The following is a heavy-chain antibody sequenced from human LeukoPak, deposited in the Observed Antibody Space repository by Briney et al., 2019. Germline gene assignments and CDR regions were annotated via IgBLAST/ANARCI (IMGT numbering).Heavy chain of an antibody. D-gene: IGHD2-8*01. CDR2: INHSGST. CDR3: AGSTYDNWFDP. Sequence: SETLSLTCAVYGGSFSGYYWSWIRQPPGKGLEWIGEINHSGSTNYNPSLKSRVTISVDTSKNQFSLKLSSVTAADPAVYYCAGSTYDNWFDPWGHGTLVTVSS. V-gene: IGHV4-34*01. J-gene: IGHJ5*02. CDR1: GGSFSGYY.